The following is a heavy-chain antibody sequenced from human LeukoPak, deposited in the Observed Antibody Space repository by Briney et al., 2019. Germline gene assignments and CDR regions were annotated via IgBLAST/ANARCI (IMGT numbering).Heavy chain of an antibody. Sequence: GGSLRLSCAASGFTFSSYAMSWVRQAPGKGLEWVSAISGSGGSTYYADSVKGRFTISRDNSKNTLYLQMNSLRAEDTAVYYCAKAGYYYDSSGYDFDYWGQGTLVTVSS. CDR2: ISGSGGST. D-gene: IGHD3-22*01. CDR3: AKAGYYYDSSGYDFDY. V-gene: IGHV3-23*01. J-gene: IGHJ4*02. CDR1: GFTFSSYA.